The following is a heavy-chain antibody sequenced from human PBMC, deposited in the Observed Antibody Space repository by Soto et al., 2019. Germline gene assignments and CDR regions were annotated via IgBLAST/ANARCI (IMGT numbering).Heavy chain of an antibody. Sequence: ASVKVSCKASGFTFTNFAIHWVRQAPGQRLEWMGWMNAGNGNTRYSRSFQGRVTITRDTSASTAYMELSSLRSEDTAVYYCARDRSSSDYYYYYGMDVWGQGTPVTVSS. D-gene: IGHD6-25*01. J-gene: IGHJ6*02. V-gene: IGHV1-3*01. CDR2: MNAGNGNT. CDR3: ARDRSSSDYYYYYGMDV. CDR1: GFTFTNFA.